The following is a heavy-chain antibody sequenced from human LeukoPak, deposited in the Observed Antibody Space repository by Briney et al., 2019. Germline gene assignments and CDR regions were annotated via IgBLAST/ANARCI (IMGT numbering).Heavy chain of an antibody. Sequence: GGPLSLSCAASGCTFSDYYWSWIRQPQGKGLGWVSYISSSGSTIYYADSVKGRFTISRDNAKNSLYLQMNSLRAEDTAVYYCARDDYAWGNYWGQGTLVTVSS. CDR3: ARDDYAWGNY. CDR2: ISSSGSTI. D-gene: IGHD3-16*01. V-gene: IGHV3-11*01. J-gene: IGHJ4*02. CDR1: GCTFSDYY.